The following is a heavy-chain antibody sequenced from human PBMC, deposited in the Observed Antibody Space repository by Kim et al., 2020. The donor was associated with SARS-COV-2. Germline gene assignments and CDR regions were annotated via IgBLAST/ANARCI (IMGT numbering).Heavy chain of an antibody. D-gene: IGHD4-17*01. CDR2: MNPNSGNT. Sequence: ASVKVSCKASGYTFTSYDINWVRQATGQGLEWIGWMNPNSGNTGYAQKFQGRVTMTRNTSISTAYMELSSLRSEDTAVYYCARGGGDYGFYYYYGMDVWGQGTTVTVSS. J-gene: IGHJ6*02. CDR3: ARGGGDYGFYYYYGMDV. CDR1: GYTFTSYD. V-gene: IGHV1-8*01.